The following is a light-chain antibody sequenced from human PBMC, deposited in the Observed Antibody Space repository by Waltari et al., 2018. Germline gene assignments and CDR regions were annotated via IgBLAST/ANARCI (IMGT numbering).Light chain of an antibody. CDR3: ALYMGSGIWV. J-gene: IGLJ3*02. CDR1: SGSLATTSY. Sequence: QTVVTQEPSLSVSPGGTVTLTCALSSGSLATTSYATWYQQTPGQAPRTLVYKANARSSGFPDRFSGAIRRNTAARTITGAQADDESYYYCALYMGSGIWVFGGGTRLTVL. V-gene: IGLV8-61*01. CDR2: KAN.